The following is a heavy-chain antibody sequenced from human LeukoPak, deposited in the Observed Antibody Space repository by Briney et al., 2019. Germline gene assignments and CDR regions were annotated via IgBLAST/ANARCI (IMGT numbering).Heavy chain of an antibody. CDR3: ARARAGWFDP. V-gene: IGHV4-61*02. CDR2: IYTSGST. D-gene: IGHD6-19*01. J-gene: IGHJ5*02. CDR1: GGSISSGSYY. Sequence: SETLSLTCTVSGGSISSGSYYWSWIRQPAGKGLEWIGRIYTSGSTNYNPSLKSRVTISVDTSKNQFSLKLSSATAADTAVYYCARARAGWFDPWGQGTLVTVSS.